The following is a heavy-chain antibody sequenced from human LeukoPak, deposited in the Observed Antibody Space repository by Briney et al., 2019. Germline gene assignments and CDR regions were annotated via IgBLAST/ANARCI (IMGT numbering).Heavy chain of an antibody. CDR2: IYYSGST. V-gene: IGHV4-61*01. Sequence: MTSETLSLTCTVSGGSISSTSYYWGWIRQPPGKGLEWIGYIYYSGSTNYNPSLKSRVTISVDTSKNQFSLKLSSVTAADTAVYYCARDSGGLDYWGQGTLVTVSS. J-gene: IGHJ4*02. D-gene: IGHD3-10*01. CDR3: ARDSGGLDY. CDR1: GGSISSTSYY.